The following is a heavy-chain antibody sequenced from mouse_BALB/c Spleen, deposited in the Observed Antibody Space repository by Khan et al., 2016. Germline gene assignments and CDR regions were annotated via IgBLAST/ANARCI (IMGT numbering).Heavy chain of an antibody. D-gene: IGHD2-2*01. CDR3: AREDYGNDGDYFDY. CDR1: GFTFSSYA. J-gene: IGHJ2*01. CDR2: ISSGGST. Sequence: EVELVESGGGLVKPGGSLKLSCAASGFTFSSYAMSWVRQTPGKRLEWVASISSGGSTYYPDSVKGRFTISRDNARNILNLQMSRLRSEDTAMYYCAREDYGNDGDYFDYWGQGTTLTVSS. V-gene: IGHV5-6-5*01.